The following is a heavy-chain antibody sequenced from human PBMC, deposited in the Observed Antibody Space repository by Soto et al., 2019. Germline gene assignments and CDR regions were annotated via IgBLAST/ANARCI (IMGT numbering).Heavy chain of an antibody. CDR2: IFYNGRA. CDR3: ARGEFSADAESDWFDP. CDR1: GGSINSPTYY. J-gene: IGHJ5*02. D-gene: IGHD1-26*01. Sequence: SETLSLTCSVSGGSINSPTYYWGWVRRAPGGGPEWIGNIFYNGRADYNPSLQSRVTISVDTSKNQFSLRLASVTATDTAIYYCARGEFSADAESDWFDPWGHGSLVTVSS. V-gene: IGHV4-39*02.